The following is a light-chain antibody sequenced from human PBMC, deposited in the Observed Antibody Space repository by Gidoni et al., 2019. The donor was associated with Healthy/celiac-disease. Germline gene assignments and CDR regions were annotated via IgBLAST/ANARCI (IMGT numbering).Light chain of an antibody. CDR2: DAS. Sequence: EIVLTQSQATLSLSPGERATHSCRARQRVSSYLALYQQKPGQAPRLLIYDASNRATGIPARFSGSESWTDFTLTIRSLEPEDFAVYYCQQRSNWPPLTFGGGTKVEIK. CDR3: QQRSNWPPLT. CDR1: QRVSSY. J-gene: IGKJ4*01. V-gene: IGKV3-11*01.